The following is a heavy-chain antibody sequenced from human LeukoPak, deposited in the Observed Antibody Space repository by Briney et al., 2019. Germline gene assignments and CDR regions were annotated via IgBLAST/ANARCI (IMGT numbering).Heavy chain of an antibody. V-gene: IGHV4-30-4*01. CDR1: GDSISSGDYY. Sequence: SETLSLTCTISGDSISSGDYYWTWLRQPPGKGLEWIGYIYYSGTTYYNPSLKSRVTISVETSKNQFSLKVSPVTAADTAVYYCARRKSGWFDPWGQGTLVTVSS. CDR2: IYYSGTT. CDR3: ARRKSGWFDP. J-gene: IGHJ5*02.